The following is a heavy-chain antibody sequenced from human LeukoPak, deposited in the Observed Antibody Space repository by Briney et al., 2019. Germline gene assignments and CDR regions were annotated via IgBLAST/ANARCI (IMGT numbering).Heavy chain of an antibody. Sequence: SETLSLTCAVYGGSISGYYWNWVRQSPGKGLEWIGEINHNGSTNYNPSLTSRVTMSVDTSKNQFSLKLNSVTAADTAVYYCATYHYDGSGYSVDWGQGTLVTVSS. D-gene: IGHD3-22*01. CDR2: INHNGST. V-gene: IGHV4-34*01. CDR3: ATYHYDGSGYSVD. J-gene: IGHJ4*02. CDR1: GGSISGYY.